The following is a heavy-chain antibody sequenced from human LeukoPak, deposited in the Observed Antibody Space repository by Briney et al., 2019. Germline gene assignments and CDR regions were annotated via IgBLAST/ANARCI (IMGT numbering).Heavy chain of an antibody. V-gene: IGHV4-59*05. Sequence: SETLSLTCTVSGGSISSYYWSWIRQPPGKGLEWIGSIYYSGSTEYNPSLKSRVTISVDTSKNQVSLKLSSVTAADTAVYHCARQVWYCSRTSCPRGWFDPWGQGTLVTVSS. CDR1: GGSISSYY. D-gene: IGHD2-2*01. CDR3: ARQVWYCSRTSCPRGWFDP. CDR2: IYYSGST. J-gene: IGHJ5*02.